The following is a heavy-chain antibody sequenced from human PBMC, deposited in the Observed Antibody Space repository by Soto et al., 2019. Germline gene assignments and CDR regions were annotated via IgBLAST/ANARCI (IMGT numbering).Heavy chain of an antibody. CDR3: AREVVLKSGSYDAFYI. CDR2: ISYDGSNK. CDR1: GFTFSSYA. D-gene: IGHD1-26*01. V-gene: IGHV3-30*04. J-gene: IGHJ3*02. Sequence: GGSLRLSCAASGFTFSSYAMHWVRQAPGKGLEWVAVISYDGSNKYYADSVKGRFTISRDNSKNTLYLQMNSLRAEDTAVYYCAREVVLKSGSYDAFYIWGQGTMVTVSS.